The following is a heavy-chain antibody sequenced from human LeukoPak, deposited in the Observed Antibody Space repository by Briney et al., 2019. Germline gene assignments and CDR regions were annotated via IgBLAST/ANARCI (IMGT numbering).Heavy chain of an antibody. J-gene: IGHJ4*02. CDR3: TRGELFDY. CDR2: IYYSGST. V-gene: IGHV4-59*01. CDR1: GGSISSYY. D-gene: IGHD1-7*01. Sequence: SETLSLTCTVSGGSISSYYWSWIRQPPGKGLEWIGYIYYSGSTDYNPSLKSRVTISVDTSKNQFSLKLSSVTAADTAVYYCTRGELFDYWGQGTLVTVSS.